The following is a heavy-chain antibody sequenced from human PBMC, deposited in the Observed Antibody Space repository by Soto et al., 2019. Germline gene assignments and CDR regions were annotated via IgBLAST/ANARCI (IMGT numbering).Heavy chain of an antibody. J-gene: IGHJ4*02. CDR2: ISYDGSNK. CDR1: GFTFSSYA. D-gene: IGHD3-22*01. Sequence: GGSLRLPCAASGFTFSSYAMHWVRQAPGKGLEWVAVISYDGSNKYYADSVKGRFTISRDNSKNTLYLQMNSLRAEDTAVYYCARGRWLLNYWGQGTLVTVSS. V-gene: IGHV3-30*04. CDR3: ARGRWLLNY.